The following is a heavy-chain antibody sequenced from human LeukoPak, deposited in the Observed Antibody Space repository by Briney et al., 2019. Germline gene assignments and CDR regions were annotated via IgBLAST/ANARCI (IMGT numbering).Heavy chain of an antibody. J-gene: IGHJ4*02. D-gene: IGHD5/OR15-5a*01. CDR3: ASTPYYFDY. Sequence: PGGSLRLSCAASGFTFSSYEMNWVRQAPGKGLEWVSYIRSSGSTIYYADSVKGRFTISRDNAKNSLYLQMNSLRAEDTAVYYCASTPYYFDYWGQGTLVTVSS. V-gene: IGHV3-48*03. CDR1: GFTFSSYE. CDR2: IRSSGSTI.